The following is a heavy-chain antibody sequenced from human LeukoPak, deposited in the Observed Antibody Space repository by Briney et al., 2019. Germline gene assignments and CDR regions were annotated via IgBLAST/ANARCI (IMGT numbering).Heavy chain of an antibody. CDR1: GFAFRNNA. CDR2: ISDSGGST. CDR3: ASSYGSSAYYPFDY. J-gene: IGHJ4*02. V-gene: IGHV3-23*01. D-gene: IGHD3-22*01. Sequence: GGSLRLSCVASGFAFRNNAMSWVRQAPGKGLEWVSLISDSGGSTNYADSVKGRFTISRDNSKSTLYLQMNTLRAEDTAIYYCASSYGSSAYYPFDYWGQGTLVTVSS.